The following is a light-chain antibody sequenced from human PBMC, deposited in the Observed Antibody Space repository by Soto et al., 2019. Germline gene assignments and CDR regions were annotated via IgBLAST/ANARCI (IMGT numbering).Light chain of an antibody. J-gene: IGKJ1*01. CDR2: DAS. CDR1: QRISDS. Sequence: DIQMTQSPSTLSASVGDRVTITCRASQRISDSLAWYQQKPGKAPYLLISDASSLERGVPSRFSGSGSGTEFTLTISSMQPDDFATYYCQQYNGYSRTVGQGTKVDIK. CDR3: QQYNGYSRT. V-gene: IGKV1-5*01.